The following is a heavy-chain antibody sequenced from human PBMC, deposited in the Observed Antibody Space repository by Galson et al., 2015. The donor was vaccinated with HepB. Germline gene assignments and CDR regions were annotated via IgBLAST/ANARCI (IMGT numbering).Heavy chain of an antibody. CDR1: GFTVDDYA. V-gene: IGHV3-9*01. D-gene: IGHD6-13*01. Sequence: SLRLSCAASGFTVDDYAMHWVRQAPGKGLEWVSGISWNSGSIGYADSVKGRSTISRDNAKNSLYLQMNSLRAEDTALYYCAKGPYSSSWYVPLFDYWGQGTLVTVSS. CDR3: AKGPYSSSWYVPLFDY. CDR2: ISWNSGSI. J-gene: IGHJ4*02.